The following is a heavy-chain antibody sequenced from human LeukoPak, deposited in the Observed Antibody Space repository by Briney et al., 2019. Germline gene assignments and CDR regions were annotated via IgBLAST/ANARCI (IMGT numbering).Heavy chain of an antibody. CDR3: ARAEGMDV. CDR1: GGSISSGGYY. Sequence: SETLSLTCTVSGGSISSGGYYWNWIRQHPGKGLEWIGYSSYGGTSYNPSLKSRVTISVDTSKNQFSLKLSSVTAADTAVYYCARAEGMDVWGQGTTITVSS. V-gene: IGHV4-31*03. CDR2: SSYGGT. J-gene: IGHJ6*02.